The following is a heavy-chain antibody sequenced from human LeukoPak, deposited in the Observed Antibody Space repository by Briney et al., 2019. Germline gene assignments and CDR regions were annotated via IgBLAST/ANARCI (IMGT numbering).Heavy chain of an antibody. J-gene: IGHJ4*02. CDR3: ARVSRIQLWSYFDY. CDR2: ISSSGSTI. V-gene: IGHV3-11*04. Sequence: GGSLRLSCAASGFTFSDYYMSWIRQAPGKGLECVSYISSSGSTIYYADSVKGRFTISRDNAKNTLYLQMNSLRAEDTAVYYCARVSRIQLWSYFDYWGQGTLVTVSS. D-gene: IGHD5-18*01. CDR1: GFTFSDYY.